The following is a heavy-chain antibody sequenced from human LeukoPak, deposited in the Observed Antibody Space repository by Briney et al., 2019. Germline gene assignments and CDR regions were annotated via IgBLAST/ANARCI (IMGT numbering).Heavy chain of an antibody. CDR1: GFTFSSYW. J-gene: IGHJ4*02. CDR3: ARGKYSGYDYYFDY. Sequence: SGGSLRLSCAASGFTFSSYWMSWVRQAPGKGLEWVANIKQAGSEKYYVDSVKGRFTISRDNAKNSLYLQMNSLRAEDTAVYYCARGKYSGYDYYFDYWGQGTLVTVSS. D-gene: IGHD5-12*01. V-gene: IGHV3-7*01. CDR2: IKQAGSEK.